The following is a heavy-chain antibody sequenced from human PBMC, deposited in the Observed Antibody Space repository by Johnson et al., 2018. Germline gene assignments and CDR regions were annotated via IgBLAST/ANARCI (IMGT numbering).Heavy chain of an antibody. J-gene: IGHJ6*02. CDR3: TTVIAASLGGMDV. Sequence: VQLQESGGGLVQHGGSLRLSCAASGFTFSSYWMQWICRAPGKGLEWVGFIRSKAYVGTTDIAASVKGRFTISRDDSKNTLYLQMNSLKTEDTAVYYCTTVIAASLGGMDVWGQGTTVTVSS. V-gene: IGHV3-15*01. CDR2: IRSKAYVGTT. CDR1: GFTFSSYW. D-gene: IGHD6-6*01.